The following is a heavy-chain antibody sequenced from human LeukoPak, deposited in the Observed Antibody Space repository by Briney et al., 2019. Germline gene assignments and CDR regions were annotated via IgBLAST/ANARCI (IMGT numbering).Heavy chain of an antibody. CDR3: AKDIGEGGQWAFNY. V-gene: IGHV3-30*04. D-gene: IGHD3-10*01. CDR2: ISFDGSNK. J-gene: IGHJ4*02. Sequence: GGSLRLSCAVSGFTFSSYAMHWVRQAPGKGLEWVAVISFDGSNKYYADSVKGRFTISRDNSKNTLYVQMNSLRAEDTAVYYCAKDIGEGGQWAFNYWGQGTLVTVSS. CDR1: GFTFSSYA.